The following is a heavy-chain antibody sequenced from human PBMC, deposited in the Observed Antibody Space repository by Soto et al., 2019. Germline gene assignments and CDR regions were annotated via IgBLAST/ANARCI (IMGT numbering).Heavy chain of an antibody. D-gene: IGHD3-22*01. V-gene: IGHV4-30-2*01. CDR3: AGGAVVNFGS. Sequence: QLQLQESGSGLVKPSQTLSLTCAVSGGSISSGGSSWTWIRQPPGKGLEWIGYIYHSGSTYYNPSLKCRVIISVDRSKNQFSLKLTSVTAADTAVYYCAGGAVVNFGSWGKGTLVTVSS. CDR1: GGSISSGGSS. J-gene: IGHJ4*02. CDR2: IYHSGST.